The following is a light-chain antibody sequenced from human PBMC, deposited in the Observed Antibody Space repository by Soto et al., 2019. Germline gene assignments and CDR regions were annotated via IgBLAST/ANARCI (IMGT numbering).Light chain of an antibody. CDR3: QKYNSAPRT. J-gene: IGKJ1*01. Sequence: DIQMTQSPSSLSASVGDRVTITCRASQDINNYLAWYQQKPGKVPNVLIYAASTLQSGVPSRFSGTGSGTDFSLTISSLQPEDVATYYCQKYNSAPRTFGQGTKVEIK. V-gene: IGKV1-27*01. CDR1: QDINNY. CDR2: AAS.